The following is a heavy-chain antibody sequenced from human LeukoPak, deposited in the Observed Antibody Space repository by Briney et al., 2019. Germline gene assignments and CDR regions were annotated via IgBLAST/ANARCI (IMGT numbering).Heavy chain of an antibody. J-gene: IGHJ3*02. CDR1: GFTVSNNY. D-gene: IGHD3-22*01. CDR3: ARDNSSGYSPI. V-gene: IGHV3-66*01. Sequence: GGSLRLSCAVSGFTVSNNYMSWVRQAPGKGLEWVSVIYSGGRTYYADSVKGRFTISKDNSKNRLYLQKNSLRAEDTAMYYCARDNSSGYSPIWGQGTMVTVSS. CDR2: IYSGGRT.